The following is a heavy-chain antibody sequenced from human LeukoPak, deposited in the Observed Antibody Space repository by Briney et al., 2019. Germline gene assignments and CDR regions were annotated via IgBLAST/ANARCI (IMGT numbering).Heavy chain of an antibody. CDR3: ARDRRLHVLLTGTYYYYGMDV. CDR1: GGSFSGYY. D-gene: IGHD3-9*01. J-gene: IGHJ6*04. CDR2: INHSGSS. V-gene: IGHV4-34*01. Sequence: KTSETLSLTCAVYGGSFSGYYWSWIRQPPGKGLVWIGEINHSGSSNYNPSLKSRVTISVDTSKNQFSLKLSSVTAADTVFYYCARDRRLHVLLTGTYYYYGMDVWGKGTTVNVSS.